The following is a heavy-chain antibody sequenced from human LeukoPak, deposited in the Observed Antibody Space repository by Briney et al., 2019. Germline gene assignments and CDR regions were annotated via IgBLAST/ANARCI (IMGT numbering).Heavy chain of an antibody. J-gene: IGHJ1*01. D-gene: IGHD4-23*01. CDR1: GGSISSSNW. CDR3: ARSTTVVTRAEYFQH. Sequence: SETLSLTCAVSGGSISSSNWWSWVRQPPGKGLEWIXEIYHSGSTNYNPSLKSRVTISVDKSKNQFSLKLSSVTAADTAVYYCARSTTVVTRAEYFQHWGQGTLVTVSS. CDR2: IYHSGST. V-gene: IGHV4-4*02.